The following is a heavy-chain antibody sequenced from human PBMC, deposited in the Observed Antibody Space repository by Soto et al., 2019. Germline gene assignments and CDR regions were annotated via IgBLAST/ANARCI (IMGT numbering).Heavy chain of an antibody. Sequence: GGSLRLSCAASGFTFDDYAMHWVRQAPGKGLEWVSGISWNSGSIGYADSVKGRFTISRDNAKNSLYLQMNSLRAEDTALYYCAKGSWEGLANNWFDPWGQGTLVTVSS. J-gene: IGHJ5*02. CDR1: GFTFDDYA. CDR3: AKGSWEGLANNWFDP. CDR2: ISWNSGSI. V-gene: IGHV3-9*01. D-gene: IGHD1-26*01.